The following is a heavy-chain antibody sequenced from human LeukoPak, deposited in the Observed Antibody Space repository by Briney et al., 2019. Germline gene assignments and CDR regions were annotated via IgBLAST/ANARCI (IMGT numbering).Heavy chain of an antibody. CDR2: INSDGSST. CDR1: GFTFSSYW. D-gene: IGHD2-2*01. CDR3: ARDCSSTSCSSAH. Sequence: GGSLRLSCAASGFTFSSYWMHWVRHAPGKGLVWVSRINSDGSSTRYADSVKGRFTISRDNAKNTLYLQMNSLRAEDTAVYYCARDCSSTSCSSAHWGQGTLVTVSS. V-gene: IGHV3-74*01. J-gene: IGHJ4*02.